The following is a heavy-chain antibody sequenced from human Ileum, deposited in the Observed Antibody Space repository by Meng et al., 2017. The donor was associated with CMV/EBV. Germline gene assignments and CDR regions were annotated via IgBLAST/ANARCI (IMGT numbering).Heavy chain of an antibody. CDR1: GFSPSTSGEG. CDR2: IYRGDDK. Sequence: QLTLKEAGPTLVNPPQTLTLTCSFSGFSPSTSGEGVGWIRQPPGKALEWLALIYRGDDKRYSPSLNSRLTIAKDTSKNEVVLTLTNMGPIDTGTYYCAHFVGGYYPSRPDYWGQGTLVTVSS. D-gene: IGHD1-26*01. CDR3: AHFVGGYYPSRPDY. J-gene: IGHJ4*02. V-gene: IGHV2-5*02.